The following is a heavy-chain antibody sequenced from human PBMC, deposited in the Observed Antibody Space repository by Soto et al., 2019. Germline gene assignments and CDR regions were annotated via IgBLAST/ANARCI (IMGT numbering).Heavy chain of an antibody. Sequence: GGSLRLSCEASGCIFSTYDMSGLRQAPGEGLEWISFISSGGSPIYSADSVRGRFTISRDDAKRSLFLQMNSLRAEDTATYYCARGYLYDIWGQGSLVTVSS. CDR1: GCIFSTYD. CDR2: ISSGGSPI. V-gene: IGHV3-48*03. CDR3: ARGYLYDI. D-gene: IGHD3-16*02. J-gene: IGHJ4*01.